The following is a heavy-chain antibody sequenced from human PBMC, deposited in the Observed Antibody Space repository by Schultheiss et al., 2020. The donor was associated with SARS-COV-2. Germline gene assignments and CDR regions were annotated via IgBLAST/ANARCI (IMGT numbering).Heavy chain of an antibody. CDR1: GGSISSYY. CDR3: ARTIVVVPAAPSRFDP. D-gene: IGHD2-2*01. CDR2: INHSGST. V-gene: IGHV4-34*01. J-gene: IGHJ5*02. Sequence: SQTLSLTCTVSGGSISSYYWSWIRQPPGKGLEWIGEINHSGSTNYNPSLKSRVTISVDTSKNQFSLKLSSVTAADTAVYYCARTIVVVPAAPSRFDPWGQGTLVTVSS.